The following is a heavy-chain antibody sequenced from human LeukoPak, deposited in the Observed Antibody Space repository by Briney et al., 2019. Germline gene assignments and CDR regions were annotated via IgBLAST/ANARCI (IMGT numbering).Heavy chain of an antibody. CDR2: INWNGGST. CDR3: ARDGGDGYNPYYFDY. D-gene: IGHD5-24*01. Sequence: GGSLRLSCAASGFTFDDYGMSWVRQAPGKGLEWVSGINWNGGSTGYADSVKGRFTISRDNAKNSLYLQMNSLRAEDTAVYYCARDGGDGYNPYYFDYWGQGTLVTVSS. V-gene: IGHV3-20*04. CDR1: GFTFDDYG. J-gene: IGHJ4*02.